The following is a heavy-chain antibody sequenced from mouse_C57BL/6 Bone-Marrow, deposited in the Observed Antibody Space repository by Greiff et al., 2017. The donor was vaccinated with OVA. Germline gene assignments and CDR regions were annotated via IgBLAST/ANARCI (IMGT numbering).Heavy chain of an antibody. CDR2: IYPGGGYT. D-gene: IGHD3-1*01. Sequence: LQESGAELVRPGTSVKMSCKASGYTFTNYWIGWAKQRPGHGLEWIGDIYPGGGYTNYNEKFKGKATLTADKSSSTAYMQFSSLTSEDSAIYYCARGGTNWYFDVWGTGTTVTVSS. CDR3: ARGGTNWYFDV. J-gene: IGHJ1*03. V-gene: IGHV1-63*01. CDR1: GYTFTNYW.